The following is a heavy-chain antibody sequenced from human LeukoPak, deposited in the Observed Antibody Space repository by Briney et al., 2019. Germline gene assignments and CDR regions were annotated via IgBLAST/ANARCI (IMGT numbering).Heavy chain of an antibody. Sequence: SETLSLTCTVSGGSISSYYWSWIRQSPGKGLEWIGYIYYSGSANYNPSLKSRVTISVDTSKSQFSLKLSSVTAADTAVYYCAREGTVRYYFDYWGQGTLVTVSS. J-gene: IGHJ4*02. CDR2: IYYSGSA. CDR1: GGSISSYY. D-gene: IGHD4-17*01. V-gene: IGHV4-59*01. CDR3: AREGTVRYYFDY.